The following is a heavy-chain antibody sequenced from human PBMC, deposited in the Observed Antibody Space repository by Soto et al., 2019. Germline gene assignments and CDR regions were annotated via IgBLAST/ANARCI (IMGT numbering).Heavy chain of an antibody. J-gene: IGHJ4*02. CDR3: AKGTAMVTYFDY. V-gene: IGHV3-30-3*01. D-gene: IGHD5-18*01. CDR2: ISYDGSNK. Sequence: GPSLRLSCAASGFTFSSYAMHWVRQAPGKGLEWVAVISYDGSNKYYADSVQGRFTISRDNSKHTLYLQMKSLRAEDTAVYYCAKGTAMVTYFDYWGQGIRVTVSS. CDR1: GFTFSSYA.